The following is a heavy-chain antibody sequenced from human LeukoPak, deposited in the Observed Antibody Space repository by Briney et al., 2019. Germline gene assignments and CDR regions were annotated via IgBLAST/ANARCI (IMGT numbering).Heavy chain of an antibody. Sequence: GGSLRLSCAASGFTFSSYAMSWVRQAPGKGLEWVSAISGSGGSTYYADSVRGRFTISRDNSKNTLYLQMNSLTAEDTAVYYCAKDLGYGDYVFTGQYGMDVWGQGPTVTVSS. D-gene: IGHD4-17*01. CDR3: AKDLGYGDYVFTGQYGMDV. CDR2: ISGSGGST. V-gene: IGHV3-23*01. CDR1: GFTFSSYA. J-gene: IGHJ6*02.